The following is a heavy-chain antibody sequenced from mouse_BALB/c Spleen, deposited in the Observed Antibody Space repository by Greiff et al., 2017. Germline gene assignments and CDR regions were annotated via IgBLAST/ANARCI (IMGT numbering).Heavy chain of an antibody. J-gene: IGHJ4*01. V-gene: IGHV2-2*02. Sequence: VKLMESGPGLVQPSQSLSITCTVSGFSLTSYGVHWVRQSPGKGLEWLGVIWSGGSTDYNAAFISRLSISKDNSKSQVFFKMNSLQANDTAIYYCASYYGNSDAMDYWGQGTSVTVSS. CDR3: ASYYGNSDAMDY. CDR2: IWSGGST. D-gene: IGHD2-1*01. CDR1: GFSLTSYG.